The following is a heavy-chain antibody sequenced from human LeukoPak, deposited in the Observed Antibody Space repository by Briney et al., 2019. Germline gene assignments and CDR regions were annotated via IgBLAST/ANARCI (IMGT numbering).Heavy chain of an antibody. CDR2: ISYDGSNK. CDR3: AKDQGRSSGYPLYLGY. D-gene: IGHD3-22*01. CDR1: GFTFSSYG. J-gene: IGHJ4*02. Sequence: GGSLRLSCAASGFTFSSYGMHWVRQAPGKGLEWVAVISYDGSNKNYADSVKGRFTISRDNSKNTLYLQMNSLRDEDTAVYYCAKDQGRSSGYPLYLGYWGQGTLVTVSS. V-gene: IGHV3-30*18.